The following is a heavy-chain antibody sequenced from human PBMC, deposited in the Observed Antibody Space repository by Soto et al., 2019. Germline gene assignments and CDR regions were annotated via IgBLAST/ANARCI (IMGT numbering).Heavy chain of an antibody. CDR1: GGSISSYY. J-gene: IGHJ3*02. D-gene: IGHD6-25*01. Sequence: SETLSLTCTVSGGSISSYYWSWIRQPPGKGLEWIGYIYYSGSTNYNPSLKSRVTISVDTSKNQFSLKLSSVTAADTAVYYCARERGSDAFDIWGQGTMVTVSS. CDR2: IYYSGST. V-gene: IGHV4-59*01. CDR3: ARERGSDAFDI.